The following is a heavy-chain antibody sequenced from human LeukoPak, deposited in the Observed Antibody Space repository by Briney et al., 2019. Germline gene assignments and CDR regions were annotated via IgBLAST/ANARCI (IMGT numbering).Heavy chain of an antibody. Sequence: KPGGSLRLSCAASGFTFSDYYMSWIRQAPGRELEWVSYISSSGSTIYYADSVKGRFTISRDNAKNSLYLQMNSLRAEDTAVYYCARAGGSSSSGWFDPWGQGTLVTVSS. CDR3: ARAGGSSSSGWFDP. CDR1: GFTFSDYY. D-gene: IGHD6-13*01. V-gene: IGHV3-11*01. CDR2: ISSSGSTI. J-gene: IGHJ5*02.